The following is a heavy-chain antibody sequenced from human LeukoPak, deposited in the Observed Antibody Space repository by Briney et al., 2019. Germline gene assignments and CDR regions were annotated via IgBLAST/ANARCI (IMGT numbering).Heavy chain of an antibody. V-gene: IGHV3-23*01. CDR3: AKGSSSWARYFDY. CDR1: GFTFSSYA. J-gene: IGHJ4*02. Sequence: GGSLRLSXAASGFTFSSYAMSWVRQAPGKGLEWVSAISGSGGSTYYADSVKGRFTISRDNSKNMLYLQMNSLRAEDTAVYYCAKGSSSWARYFDYWGQGTLVTVSS. D-gene: IGHD6-13*01. CDR2: ISGSGGST.